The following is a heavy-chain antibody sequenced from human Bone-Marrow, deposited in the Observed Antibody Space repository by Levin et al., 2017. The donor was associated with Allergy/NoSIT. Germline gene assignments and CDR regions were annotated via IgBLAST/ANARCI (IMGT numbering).Heavy chain of an antibody. V-gene: IGHV3-9*01. CDR3: TKDLGVTTASIGY. CDR2: ISWNSGSI. J-gene: IGHJ4*02. Sequence: SLKISCTASGFTFNDYAMHWVRQAPGKGLEWVSGISWNSGSIGYTDSVRGRFTISRDNAKNSLYLQMNSLRAEDTALYYCTKDLGVTTASIGYWGQGTLVIVSS. D-gene: IGHD4-17*01. CDR1: GFTFNDYA.